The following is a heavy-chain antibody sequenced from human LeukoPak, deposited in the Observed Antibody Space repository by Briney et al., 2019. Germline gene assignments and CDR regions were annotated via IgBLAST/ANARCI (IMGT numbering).Heavy chain of an antibody. CDR2: IYHSGST. CDR1: GGSISSGDYY. D-gene: IGHD6-19*01. J-gene: IGHJ4*02. Sequence: SQTLSLTCTVSGGSISSGDYYWSWIRQPPGKGLEWIGEIYHSGSTNYNPSLKSRVTISVDKSKNQFSLKLSSVTAADTAVYYCASSGWYAGGYWGQGTLVTVSS. V-gene: IGHV4-30-2*01. CDR3: ASSGWYAGGY.